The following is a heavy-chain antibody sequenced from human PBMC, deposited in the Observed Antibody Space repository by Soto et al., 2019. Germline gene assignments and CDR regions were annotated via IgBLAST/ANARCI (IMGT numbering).Heavy chain of an antibody. CDR2: ISGSGGST. V-gene: IGHV3-23*01. Sequence: PGGSLRLSCAASGFTFSSYAMSWVRQAPGKGLEWVSAISGSGGSTYYADSVKGRFTISRDNSKNTLYLQMNSLRAEDTAVYYCAKDLECSSTSCYYDYWGQGTLVTVSS. CDR3: AKDLECSSTSCYYDY. D-gene: IGHD2-2*01. CDR1: GFTFSSYA. J-gene: IGHJ4*02.